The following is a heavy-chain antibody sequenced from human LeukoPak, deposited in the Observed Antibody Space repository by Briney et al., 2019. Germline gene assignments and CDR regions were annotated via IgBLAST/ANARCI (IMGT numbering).Heavy chain of an antibody. CDR3: AELGITMIGGV. V-gene: IGHV3-21*01. J-gene: IGHJ6*04. D-gene: IGHD3-10*02. CDR2: ISGSSSYI. Sequence: GGSLRLSCAASGFTFSHYSMNWVRQAPGKGLEWVSSISGSSSYIYYADSMKGRFTISRDNAKNSLYLQMNSLRAEDTAVYYCAELGITMIGGVWGKGTTVTISS. CDR1: GFTFSHYS.